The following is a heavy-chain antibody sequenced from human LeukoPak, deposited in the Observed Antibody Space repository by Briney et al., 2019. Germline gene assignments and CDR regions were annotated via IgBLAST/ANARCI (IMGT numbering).Heavy chain of an antibody. J-gene: IGHJ6*02. CDR1: GFAFSSYG. D-gene: IGHD6-13*01. CDR3: ARDKAAYYYGMDV. Sequence: PGGSLRLSCAASGFAFSSYGMHWVRQAPGKGLEWVAVIWYDGSNKYYADSVKGRFTISRDNSKNTLYLQMNSLRAEDTAVYYCARDKAAYYYGMDVWGQGTTVTVSS. CDR2: IWYDGSNK. V-gene: IGHV3-33*08.